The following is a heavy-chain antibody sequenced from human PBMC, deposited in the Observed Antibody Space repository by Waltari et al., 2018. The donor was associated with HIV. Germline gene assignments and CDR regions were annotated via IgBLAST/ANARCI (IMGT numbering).Heavy chain of an antibody. CDR3: ARGQNWGASYWYCDL. CDR2: TSPNSGNT. Sequence: QVQLVQSGAEVKKPGASVKVSCKASGYTFSSFDISWVRQATGHGLAWMGWTSPNSGNTDYARKFEGRITMTRYTPTGTAYMELRSLRAEDTAVYYCARGQNWGASYWYCDLWGRGTLVTVSS. J-gene: IGHJ2*01. CDR1: GYTFSSFD. D-gene: IGHD7-27*01. V-gene: IGHV1-8*01.